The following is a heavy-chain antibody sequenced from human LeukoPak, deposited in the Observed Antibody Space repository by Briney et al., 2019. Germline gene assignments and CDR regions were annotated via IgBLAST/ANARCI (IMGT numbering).Heavy chain of an antibody. CDR3: ARGPALYSNYGAHFDY. V-gene: IGHV4-34*01. Sequence: PSETLSLTCAVYGGSFSGYYWSWLRQPPGKGLEWIGEINHSGSTNYNPSLKSRVTISVDTSKNQFSLKLSSVTAADTAVYYCARGPALYSNYGAHFDYWGQGTLVTVSS. CDR1: GGSFSGYY. CDR2: INHSGST. J-gene: IGHJ4*02. D-gene: IGHD4-11*01.